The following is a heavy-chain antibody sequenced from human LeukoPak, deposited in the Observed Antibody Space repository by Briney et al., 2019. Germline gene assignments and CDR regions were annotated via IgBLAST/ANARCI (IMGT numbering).Heavy chain of an antibody. J-gene: IGHJ3*02. CDR3: ARAQGGAFDI. CDR2: IYYSGST. CDR1: GGSISSSSYY. D-gene: IGHD3-16*01. V-gene: IGHV4-39*07. Sequence: SETLSLTCTVSGGSISSSSYYWGWIRQPPGKGLEWIGSIYYSGSTYYNPSLKSRVTISVDTSKNQFSLKLSSVTAADTAVYYCARAQGGAFDIWGQGTMVTVSS.